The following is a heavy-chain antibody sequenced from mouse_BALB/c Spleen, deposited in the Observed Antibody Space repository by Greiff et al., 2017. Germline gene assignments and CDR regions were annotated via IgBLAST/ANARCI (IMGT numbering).Heavy chain of an antibody. CDR1: GFNIKDTY. CDR3: ARRWLLQYYFDY. D-gene: IGHD2-3*01. CDR2: IDPANGNT. J-gene: IGHJ2*01. Sequence: VQLKQSGAELVKPGASVKLSCTASGFNIKDTYMHWVKQRPEQGLEWIGRIDPANGNTKYDPKFQGKATITADTSSNTAYLQLSSLTSEDTAVYYCARRWLLQYYFDYWGQGTTLTVSS. V-gene: IGHV14-3*02.